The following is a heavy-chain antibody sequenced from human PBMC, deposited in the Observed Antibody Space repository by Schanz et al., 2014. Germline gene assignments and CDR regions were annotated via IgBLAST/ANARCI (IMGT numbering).Heavy chain of an antibody. Sequence: EVQLVESGGGLVQPGGSLKLSCAASGFIFSSYAMTWVRQAPGKGLVWVSRTSHDGSFTTFADSVKGRFTISRDNAKNALYLQMNSLRAEDTAVYYCVRDTDYHFDYWGQGTLVTVSS. CDR1: GFIFSSYA. V-gene: IGHV3-74*01. J-gene: IGHJ4*02. CDR2: TSHDGSFT. CDR3: VRDTDYHFDY. D-gene: IGHD4-17*01.